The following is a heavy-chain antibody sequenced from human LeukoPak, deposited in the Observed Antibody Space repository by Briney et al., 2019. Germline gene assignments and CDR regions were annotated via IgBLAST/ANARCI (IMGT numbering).Heavy chain of an antibody. CDR1: GFTFSSNS. V-gene: IGHV3-48*04. CDR2: ISSTGGTI. Sequence: PGGSLRLSCAASGFTFSSNSMNWVRQAPGKGLEWVSYISSTGGTIYYADSMKGRFTISRDNAKNSLYLQMNSLRVEDTAVYYCASLRVLDYYGSGVDWGQGTLVTVSS. CDR3: ASLRVLDYYGSGVD. D-gene: IGHD3-10*01. J-gene: IGHJ4*02.